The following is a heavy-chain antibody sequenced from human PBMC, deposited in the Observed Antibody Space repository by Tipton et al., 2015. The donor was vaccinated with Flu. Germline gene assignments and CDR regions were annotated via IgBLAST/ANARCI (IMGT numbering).Heavy chain of an antibody. J-gene: IGHJ3*02. CDR2: IIPIFGTA. CDR3: ARERSRSASLHDALDI. V-gene: IGHV1-69*01. CDR1: GGTFSSYA. D-gene: IGHD6-6*01. Sequence: QSGAEVKKPGSSVKVSCKASGGTFSSYAISWVRQAPGQGLEWMGGIIPIFGTANYAQKFQGRVTITADESTSTAYMELSSLRSEDTAVYYCARERSRSASLHDALDIWGQGTMVTVSS.